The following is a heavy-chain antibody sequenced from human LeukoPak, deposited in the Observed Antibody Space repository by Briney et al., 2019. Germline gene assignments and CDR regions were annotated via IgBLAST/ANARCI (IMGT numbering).Heavy chain of an antibody. CDR1: DFRDYY. V-gene: IGHV1-2*02. J-gene: IGHJ4*02. CDR2: INPKSGDT. CDR3: ASGYSGYDLNY. D-gene: IGHD5-12*01. Sequence: ASVKVSCKTSDFRDYYMNWVRQAPGQGLEWLGWINPKSGDTDYAQKFQGRVTMTRDTSISTAYMELSGLKPDDTAIYFCASGYSGYDLNYRGQGTQVTVSS.